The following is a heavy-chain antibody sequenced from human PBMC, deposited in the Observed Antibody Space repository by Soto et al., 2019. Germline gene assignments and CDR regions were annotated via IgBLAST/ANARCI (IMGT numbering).Heavy chain of an antibody. CDR1: AYTFIDSY. CDR2: FSPRSGST. V-gene: IGHV1-2*02. J-gene: IGHJ5*02. Sequence: VSCMASAYTFIDSYMHWVRKAPGRGFGWMGRFSPRSGSTNYAQKFQGRLTMTWDTSHNPAYMELSSLISEDTAVYYCARPPGYISDLYCLDLWGQGTLVTVSS. D-gene: IGHD3-22*01. CDR3: ARPPGYISDLYCLDL.